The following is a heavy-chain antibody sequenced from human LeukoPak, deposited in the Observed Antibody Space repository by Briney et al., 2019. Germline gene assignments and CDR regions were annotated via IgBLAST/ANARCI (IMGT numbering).Heavy chain of an antibody. CDR1: GFTFSSYA. CDR3: ARPYCSGGSCNSPPDY. CDR2: IKPDGSEK. V-gene: IGHV3-7*01. D-gene: IGHD2-15*01. Sequence: GGSLRLSCAASGFTFSSYAMHWVRQAPGKGLEWVASIKPDGSEKYYVDSVKGRFTISRDNAKNSLYLQMNSLTAEDTAVYYCARPYCSGGSCNSPPDYWGQGTLVTVSS. J-gene: IGHJ4*02.